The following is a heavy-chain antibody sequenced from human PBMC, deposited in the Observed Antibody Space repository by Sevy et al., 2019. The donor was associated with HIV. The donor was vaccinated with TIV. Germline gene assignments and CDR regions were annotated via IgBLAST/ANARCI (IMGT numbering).Heavy chain of an antibody. J-gene: IGHJ4*02. CDR2: IYYSGST. CDR3: AGTSHYYGSGSYY. CDR1: GGSISSGDYY. D-gene: IGHD3-10*01. Sequence: SETLSLTCTVSGGSISSGDYYWSWIRQPPGKGPEWIGYIYYSGSTYYNPSLKSRVTISVDTSKNQFSLKLSSVTAADTAVYYCAGTSHYYGSGSYYWGQGTLVTVSS. V-gene: IGHV4-30-4*01.